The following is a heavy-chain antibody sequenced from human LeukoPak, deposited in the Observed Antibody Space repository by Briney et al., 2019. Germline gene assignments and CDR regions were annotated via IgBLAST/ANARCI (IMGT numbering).Heavy chain of an antibody. CDR3: ARGPSGVWVSYRAYDY. CDR1: GGSISSYY. D-gene: IGHD3-16*02. V-gene: IGHV4-4*07. Sequence: PSETLSLTCTVSGGSISSYYWSWIRQPAGKGLEWIGRIYTSGSTNYNPSLKSRVTMSVDTSKNQFSLKLSSVTAADTAVYYCARGPSGVWVSYRAYDYWGQGTLVTVSS. CDR2: IYTSGST. J-gene: IGHJ4*02.